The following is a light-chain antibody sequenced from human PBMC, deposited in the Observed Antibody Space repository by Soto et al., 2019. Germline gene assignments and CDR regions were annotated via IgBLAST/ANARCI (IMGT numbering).Light chain of an antibody. CDR1: QSVATT. CDR2: DAS. J-gene: IGKJ4*01. Sequence: EIVMTQSPATLSVSPGERATLSCRASQSVATTVAWYQQKSGQAPRLLIYDASTRATGIPDRFSGSGSGAEFTLIISSLQSEDFAVYYCQQYSNWLTFGGGTKVDIK. V-gene: IGKV3-15*01. CDR3: QQYSNWLT.